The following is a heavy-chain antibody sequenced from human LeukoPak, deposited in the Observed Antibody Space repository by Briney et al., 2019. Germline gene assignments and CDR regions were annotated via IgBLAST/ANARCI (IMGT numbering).Heavy chain of an antibody. CDR3: ARGGGDHHFDY. CDR2: ISSTGYAT. Sequence: PGGSLRLSCAASGFIPKTYAMSWVRQAPGKGLEWVSSISSTGYATYYADSVKGRFTISTDNSKSTIYLQMNRLRAEDTAVYYCARGGGDHHFDYWGQGTLVTVSS. D-gene: IGHD2-21*02. J-gene: IGHJ4*02. CDR1: GFIPKTYA. V-gene: IGHV3-23*01.